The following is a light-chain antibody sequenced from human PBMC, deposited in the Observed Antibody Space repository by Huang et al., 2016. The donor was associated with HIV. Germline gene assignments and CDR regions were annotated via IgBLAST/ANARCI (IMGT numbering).Light chain of an antibody. CDR2: LSS. CDR1: QSLLNSKGYNY. V-gene: IGKV2-28*01. J-gene: IGKJ1*01. CDR3: MQALQTPRT. Sequence: DIVMTQSPLSLPVTPGEPASISCRSSQSLLNSKGYNYLDWYLQKPGQSPQILIYLSSNRASWVPDRFSGSGSGTDFTLKISRVEAEDVGVSYCMQALQTPRTFGQGTKVEIK.